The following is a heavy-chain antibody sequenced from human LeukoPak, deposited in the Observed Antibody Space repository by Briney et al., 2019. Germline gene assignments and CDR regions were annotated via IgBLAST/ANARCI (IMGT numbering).Heavy chain of an antibody. CDR2: INHSGGT. V-gene: IGHV4-34*01. CDR3: ARGVPDDSSGWYFDY. CDR1: GGSFSGYY. Sequence: SETLSLTCAVYGGSFSGYYWSWIRQPPGKGLEWIGEINHSGGTNYNPSLKSRVTISVDTSKNQFSLKLSSVTAADTAVYYCARGVPDDSSGWYFDYWGQGTLVTVSS. D-gene: IGHD6-19*01. J-gene: IGHJ4*02.